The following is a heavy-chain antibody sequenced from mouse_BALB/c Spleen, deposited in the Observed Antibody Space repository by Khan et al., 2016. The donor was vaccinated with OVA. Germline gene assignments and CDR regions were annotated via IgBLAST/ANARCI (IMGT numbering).Heavy chain of an antibody. V-gene: IGHV2-6-1*01. CDR1: GFSLTNYG. Sequence: VELVESGPGLAAPSQSLSITCTISGFSLTNYGVHWVRQPPGKGLEWLAVIWNDGSTTYNSALQSRLTITKDNSKSQVFLKMNSLQTDDTAIYFCARQPYYHYNIMDYWGQGTSVTVSS. CDR3: ARQPYYHYNIMDY. CDR2: IWNDGST. J-gene: IGHJ4*01. D-gene: IGHD2-10*01.